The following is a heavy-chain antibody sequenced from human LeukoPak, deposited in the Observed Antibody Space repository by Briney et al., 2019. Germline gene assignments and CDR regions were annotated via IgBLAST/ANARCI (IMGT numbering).Heavy chain of an antibody. V-gene: IGHV3-7*01. D-gene: IGHD2-15*01. Sequence: GGSLRLSCAASGFSFSSYRMNWVRQAPGKGLEWVANIKQDGSDKYYVDSVKGRFTISRDNAKNSLYLQMNSLRAEGTAVYNCATVIVSFPAGMDYWGQGTRGTVSS. CDR3: ATVIVSFPAGMDY. CDR2: IKQDGSDK. CDR1: GFSFSSYR. J-gene: IGHJ6*02.